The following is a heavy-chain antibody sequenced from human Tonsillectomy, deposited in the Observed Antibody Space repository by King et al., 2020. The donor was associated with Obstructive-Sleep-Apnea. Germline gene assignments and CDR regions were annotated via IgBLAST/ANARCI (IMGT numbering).Heavy chain of an antibody. Sequence: QLVQSGGGLIQPGGSLRLSCAASGFTFSSRSMNWVRQAPGKGLELVSYISSRTTTIYYSDSVKGRFTISRDNAKNSLFLQMNSLRAEDTAVYFCARGGVELGAQYYFDYWGQGTLVTVSS. D-gene: IGHD1-1*01. V-gene: IGHV3-48*04. CDR2: ISSRTTTI. J-gene: IGHJ4*02. CDR3: ARGGVELGAQYYFDY. CDR1: GFTFSSRS.